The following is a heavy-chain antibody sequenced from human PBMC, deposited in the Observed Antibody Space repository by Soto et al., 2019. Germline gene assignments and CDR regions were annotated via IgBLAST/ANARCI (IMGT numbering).Heavy chain of an antibody. Sequence: SETLSLTCSVSGASIRSTDYYWSWIRQAPGKGLEWIGYVYYTGSTYYNPSLMSRLTISVDTSKNQFSLKLTPVTAAETAVYYCVRTARQGAVAPHWFDRWGQGTQVTVSS. CDR3: VRTARQGAVAPHWFDR. J-gene: IGHJ5*02. D-gene: IGHD2-21*02. V-gene: IGHV4-30-4*01. CDR1: GASIRSTDYY. CDR2: VYYTGST.